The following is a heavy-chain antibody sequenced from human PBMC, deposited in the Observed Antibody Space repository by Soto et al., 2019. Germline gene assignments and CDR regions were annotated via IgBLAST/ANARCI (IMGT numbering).Heavy chain of an antibody. CDR2: VGGGGDNT. CDR1: GFTFSSYS. Sequence: EVQLLESGGGLVQTGGSLRLSCAASGFTFSSYSMNWVRQAPGKGLEWVASVGGGGDNTFYADSVKGRFTISRDDSQNTLYLQMNSLRAEDTAVYFCAKRDSGSVRSPPLINYWGQGTLVTVSS. CDR3: AKRDSGSVRSPPLINY. D-gene: IGHD3-10*01. V-gene: IGHV3-23*01. J-gene: IGHJ4*02.